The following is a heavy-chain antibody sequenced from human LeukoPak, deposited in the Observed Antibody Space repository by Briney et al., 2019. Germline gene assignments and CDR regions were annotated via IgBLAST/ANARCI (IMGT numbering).Heavy chain of an antibody. CDR1: GFTFGDYS. CDR2: IRRKGYGGTT. CDR3: TRDHDFWSGPFDV. V-gene: IGHV3-49*04. Sequence: GSLRLSCTASGFTFGDYSLSWVRQAPEKGLEWVGFIRRKGYGGTTEYAPSVKGRFIISRDDSKSTAYLQMNSLITEDTAVYYYTRDHDFWSGPFDVWGKGTTVTVSS. J-gene: IGHJ6*04. D-gene: IGHD3-3*01.